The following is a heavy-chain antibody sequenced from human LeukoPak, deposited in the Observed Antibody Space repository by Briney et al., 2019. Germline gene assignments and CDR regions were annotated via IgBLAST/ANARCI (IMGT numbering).Heavy chain of an antibody. J-gene: IGHJ3*02. CDR3: AREGSGSEEGAFDI. V-gene: IGHV6-1*01. Sequence: SQTLSLTCAISRDSVSSNSAAWNRIRQSPSRGLEWLGRTYYRSKWYNDYAVSVKSRITINPDTSKNQFSLQLNSVTPEDTAVYYCAREGSGSEEGAFDIWGRGTMVTVSS. CDR2: TYYRSKWYN. D-gene: IGHD1-26*01. CDR1: RDSVSSNSAA.